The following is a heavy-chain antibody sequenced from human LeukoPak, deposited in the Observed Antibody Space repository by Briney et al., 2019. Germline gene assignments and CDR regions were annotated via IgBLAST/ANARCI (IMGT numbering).Heavy chain of an antibody. CDR2: ISAYNGNT. V-gene: IGHV1-18*01. Sequence: ASVKVSCKASGGTFSSYAITWVRQAPGQALEWMASISAYNGNTNYAQKLQGRVTMTTDTSTSTAYMELRSLRSDDTAVYYCAREYDFWSGVDYWGQGTLVTVSS. CDR3: AREYDFWSGVDY. CDR1: GGTFSSYA. D-gene: IGHD3-3*01. J-gene: IGHJ4*02.